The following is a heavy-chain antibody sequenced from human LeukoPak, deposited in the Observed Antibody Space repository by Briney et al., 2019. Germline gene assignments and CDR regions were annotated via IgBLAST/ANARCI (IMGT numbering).Heavy chain of an antibody. CDR2: IKKDGSEK. Sequence: GGSLRLSCTASGFIFSGSWMAWIRQAPGKGLEWVAIIKKDGSEKYYVDSMKGRFTISRDNAKNSLFLQMNSLRAEDTAIYYCTTDTWYSAGHWGQGTLVTISS. CDR3: TTDTWYSAGH. CDR1: GFIFSGSW. V-gene: IGHV3-7*03. D-gene: IGHD2-15*01. J-gene: IGHJ4*02.